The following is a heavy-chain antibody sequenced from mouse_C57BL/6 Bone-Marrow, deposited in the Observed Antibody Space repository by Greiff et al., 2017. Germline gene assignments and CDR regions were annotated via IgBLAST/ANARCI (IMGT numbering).Heavy chain of an antibody. Sequence: VKLMESGPGLVAPSQSLSITCTVSGFSLTSYGVHWVRQPPGKGLEWLVVIWSDGSTTYNSALKSRLSISKDNSKSQVFLKMNSLQTDDTAMYDCARERWGSGYWYFDVWGTGTTVTVSS. D-gene: IGHD1-1*01. V-gene: IGHV2-6*03. CDR2: IWSDGST. J-gene: IGHJ1*03. CDR3: ARERWGSGYWYFDV. CDR1: GFSLTSYG.